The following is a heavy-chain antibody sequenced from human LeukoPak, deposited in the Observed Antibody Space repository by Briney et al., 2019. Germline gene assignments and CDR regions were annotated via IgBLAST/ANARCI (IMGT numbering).Heavy chain of an antibody. CDR3: AKDRGSGTAGDY. Sequence: GRSLRLSCAASGFTFGAYAMHWVRQAPGKGLEWVAVISDDGSNKYYADSVKGRFTISRDNSKNTVYLQMNSLGAEDTAVYYCAKDRGSGTAGDYWGQGTLVTVSS. CDR1: GFTFGAYA. J-gene: IGHJ4*02. D-gene: IGHD3-10*01. V-gene: IGHV3-30*18. CDR2: ISDDGSNK.